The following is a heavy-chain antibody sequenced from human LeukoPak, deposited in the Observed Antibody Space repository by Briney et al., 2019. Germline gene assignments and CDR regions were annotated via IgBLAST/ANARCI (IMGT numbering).Heavy chain of an antibody. D-gene: IGHD5-12*01. CDR2: IYYTGTT. Sequence: PSETLSLTCTVSGGSISTYYWSWIRQPPGKGLEWLGYIYYTGTTDYNPSLKSRVTISVDTSKNQFSLDLSSVTAADTAVYYCARPAGMATILAGDAFDIWGQGTMVTVSS. V-gene: IGHV4-59*08. J-gene: IGHJ3*02. CDR3: ARPAGMATILAGDAFDI. CDR1: GGSISTYY.